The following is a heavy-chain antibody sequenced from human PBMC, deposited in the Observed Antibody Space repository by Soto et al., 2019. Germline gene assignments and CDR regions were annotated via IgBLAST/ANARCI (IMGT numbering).Heavy chain of an antibody. CDR2: VNIYEGTT. Sequence: QVQLVQSGAEVKKPGASVKVSCKPSGYTFISYGVTWVRQAPGQGLEWMGWVNIYEGTTNYAQKFQGRVTMTTDTSTSTVYLELRSLRSDDTANYYCARERGGYSYGDYWGQGTLVTVSS. CDR3: ARERGGYSYGDY. V-gene: IGHV1-18*01. D-gene: IGHD5-18*01. J-gene: IGHJ4*02. CDR1: GYTFISYG.